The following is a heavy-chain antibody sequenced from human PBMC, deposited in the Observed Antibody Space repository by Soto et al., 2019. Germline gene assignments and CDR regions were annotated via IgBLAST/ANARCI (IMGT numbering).Heavy chain of an antibody. Sequence: EVQLVESGGGLVQPGGSLRLPCAASGSTVSGNNWSWSRQAPGKGLERVPVIYSGGSTYYADSLKGRFTISRHNSKNTLYLQMNSLRAEDTAVYYCARDYGDPPYWYYGMDVWGQGTTVTVSS. D-gene: IGHD4-17*01. CDR2: IYSGGST. J-gene: IGHJ6*02. CDR3: ARDYGDPPYWYYGMDV. V-gene: IGHV3-53*04. CDR1: GSTVSGNN.